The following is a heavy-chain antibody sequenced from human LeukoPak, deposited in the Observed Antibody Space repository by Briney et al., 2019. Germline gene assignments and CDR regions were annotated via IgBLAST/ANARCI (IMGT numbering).Heavy chain of an antibody. V-gene: IGHV3-23*01. D-gene: IGHD6-13*01. J-gene: IGHJ4*02. CDR1: GFTFSSYA. CDR3: AKRYSSSWKGGKGFDY. Sequence: GGSLRLSCAASGFTFSSYAMSWVRQAPGKGLEWVSAISGSGGSTYYADSVKGRFTISRDNSKNTLYLQMNSLRAEDTAVYYCAKRYSSSWKGGKGFDYWGQGTLVTVSS. CDR2: ISGSGGST.